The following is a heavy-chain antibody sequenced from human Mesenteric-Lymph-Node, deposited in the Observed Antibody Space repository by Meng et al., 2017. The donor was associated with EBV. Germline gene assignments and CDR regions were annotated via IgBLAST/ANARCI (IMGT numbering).Heavy chain of an antibody. D-gene: IGHD1-26*01. CDR3: ARGGGIVGATFRY. J-gene: IGHJ4*02. CDR1: GGSFSGYY. V-gene: IGHV4-34*01. CDR2: INHSGST. Sequence: QVQLQQRGAGLLKPSETLSLTCAVYGGSFSGYYWNWIRQPPGKGLEWIGEINHSGSTNYNPSLKSRVTISVDTSKNQFSLKLTSVTAADTAVYYCARGGGIVGATFRYWGQGTMVTVSS.